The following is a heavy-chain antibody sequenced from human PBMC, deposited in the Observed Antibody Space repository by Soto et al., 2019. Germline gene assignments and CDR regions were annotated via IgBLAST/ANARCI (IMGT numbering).Heavy chain of an antibody. D-gene: IGHD6-6*01. V-gene: IGHV1-8*01. J-gene: IGHJ4*02. CDR3: ARRPYSGSIPEPRFDY. Sequence: GASVKVSCKASGYTCTIYDINCVLRSTLRGLEWMGWMNPNSGNTGYAQKFQGRVTMTRNTSISTAYMELSSLRSEDTAVYYCARRPYSGSIPEPRFDYWGQGTLVTVSS. CDR2: MNPNSGNT. CDR1: GYTCTIYD.